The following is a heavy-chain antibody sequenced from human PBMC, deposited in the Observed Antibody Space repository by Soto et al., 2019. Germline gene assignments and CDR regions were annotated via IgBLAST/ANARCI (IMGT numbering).Heavy chain of an antibody. Sequence: QVQLVQSGGEVKKPGASVKLSCTASGYTFTSYGISWVRQAPGQGLEWMGWISAYKGKTNYAQNVQGRVTMTTDTXXRTAYMDLRSLRSDDTAVYYCARGGDVNYYHGMDVWGQGTTVTVSS. CDR1: GYTFTSYG. CDR2: ISAYKGKT. CDR3: ARGGDVNYYHGMDV. V-gene: IGHV1-18*01. D-gene: IGHD5-12*01. J-gene: IGHJ6*02.